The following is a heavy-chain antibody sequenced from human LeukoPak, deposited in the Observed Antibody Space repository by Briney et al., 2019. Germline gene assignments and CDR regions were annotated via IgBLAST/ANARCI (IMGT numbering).Heavy chain of an antibody. CDR2: INPNSGGT. V-gene: IGHV1-2*02. D-gene: IGHD6-19*01. CDR3: ARDRLAVAGTGGAFDI. CDR1: GYTFTGYY. Sequence: ASVKVSCKASGYTFTGYYMHWVRQAPGQGLEWMGWINPNSGGTNYAQKFQGRVTMTRVTSISTAYMELSRLRSDDTAVYYCARDRLAVAGTGGAFDIWGQGTMVTVSS. J-gene: IGHJ3*02.